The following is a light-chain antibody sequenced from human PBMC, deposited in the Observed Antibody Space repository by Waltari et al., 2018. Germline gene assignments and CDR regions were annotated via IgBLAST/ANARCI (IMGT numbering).Light chain of an antibody. CDR3: AAWDDSLSGLV. Sequence: QSVLTQPPSASGTPGQKVTISCNGSSSNIGSNYVYWYQQLPGTAPKLLIFKNNNRPSGVPYRFSDSKSGTSASLAIKGLRSEDEADYYCAAWDDSLSGLVLGGGTKVTVL. V-gene: IGLV1-47*01. CDR2: KNN. J-gene: IGLJ3*02. CDR1: SSNIGSNY.